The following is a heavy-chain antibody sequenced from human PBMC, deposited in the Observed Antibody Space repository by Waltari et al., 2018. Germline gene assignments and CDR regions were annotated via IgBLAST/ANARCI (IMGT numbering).Heavy chain of an antibody. V-gene: IGHV3-21*01. J-gene: IGHJ4*02. CDR2: ISTTHTYI. CDR1: GFTFSSYS. D-gene: IGHD3-10*01. CDR3: AKGLSSGIYSWAADY. Sequence: EVQLVESGGGLVTPGASLRLSCAASGFTFSSYSMSWVRQAPGKGLEWVSSISTTHTYIYYADSVEGRFTTTRDNAENSLYLQMHSLRAEDTAVYYCAKGLSSGIYSWAADYWGQGTLVTVSS.